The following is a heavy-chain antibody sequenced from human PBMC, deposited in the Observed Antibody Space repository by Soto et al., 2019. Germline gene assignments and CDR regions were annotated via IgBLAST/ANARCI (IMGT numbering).Heavy chain of an antibody. CDR2: ISSSGDTI. CDR3: ARVWCTSTTCYNPY. Sequence: PWGSLRLSCAASGFTFSYYEMSWVRQAPGKGLEWVSYISSSGDTIYYTDSVKGRFTISRNNARNSLHLQMNSLRAEDTALYYCARVWCTSTTCYNPYWGQGTLVTVSS. V-gene: IGHV3-48*03. D-gene: IGHD2-2*02. J-gene: IGHJ4*02. CDR1: GFTFSYYE.